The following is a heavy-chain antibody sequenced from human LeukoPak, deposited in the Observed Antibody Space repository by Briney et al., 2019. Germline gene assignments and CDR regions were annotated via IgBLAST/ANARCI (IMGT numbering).Heavy chain of an antibody. CDR1: GVSISSGGYS. J-gene: IGHJ5*02. V-gene: IGHV4-30-2*01. D-gene: IGHD3-10*01. CDR2: IYHSGST. Sequence: NPSETLSLTCAVSGVSISSGGYSWSWIRQPPGKGLEWIGYIYHSGSTCYNPSLKSRVTISVDRSKNQFSLKLSSVTAADTAVYYCARGRDYYGSGSYYTSWGQGTLVTVSS. CDR3: ARGRDYYGSGSYYTS.